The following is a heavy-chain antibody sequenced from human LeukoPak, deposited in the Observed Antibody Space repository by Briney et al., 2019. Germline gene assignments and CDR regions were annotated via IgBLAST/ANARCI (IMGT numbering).Heavy chain of an antibody. CDR2: MRSKAYGETA. CDR3: TRDRGAYNLYDY. CDR1: GLTFGDYA. V-gene: IGHV3-49*03. J-gene: IGHJ4*02. Sequence: PGGSLRLSCTASGLTFGDYAISWIRQAPGKGLEWVAFMRSKAYGETADYAASVKGRFTISRDDSKAIAYLQMNSLKTEDTAVYHCTRDRGAYNLYDYWGQGTLVTVSS. D-gene: IGHD1-1*01.